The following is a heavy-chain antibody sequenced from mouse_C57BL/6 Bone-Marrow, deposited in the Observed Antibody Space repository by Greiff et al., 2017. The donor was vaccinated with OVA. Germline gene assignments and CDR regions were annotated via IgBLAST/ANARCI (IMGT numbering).Heavy chain of an antibody. J-gene: IGHJ3*01. V-gene: IGHV1-19*01. D-gene: IGHD1-1*01. CDR1: GYTFTDYY. Sequence: VQLKQSGPVLVKPGASVKMSCKASGYTFTDYYMNWVKQSHGKSLEWIGVINPYNGGNSYNQKFKGKATLTVDKSSSTAYMELNSLTSEDSAVYYGAGLYYYGSPFAYWGQGTLVTVSA. CDR3: AGLYYYGSPFAY. CDR2: INPYNGGN.